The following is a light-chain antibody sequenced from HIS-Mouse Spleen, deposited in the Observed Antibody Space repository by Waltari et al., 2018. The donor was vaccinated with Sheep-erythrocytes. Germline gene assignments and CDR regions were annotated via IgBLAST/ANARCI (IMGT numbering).Light chain of an antibody. V-gene: IGLV3-1*01. CDR1: KLGDKY. Sequence: SYELTQPPSVSVSPGQPASITCPGDKLGDKYACWYQQKPGQSPVLVLYQDSKRPSGIPERFSGSDSGNTATLTISGTPAMDEADYYCQAWDSSTAVFGGGTKLTVL. J-gene: IGLJ2*01. CDR3: QAWDSSTAV. CDR2: QDS.